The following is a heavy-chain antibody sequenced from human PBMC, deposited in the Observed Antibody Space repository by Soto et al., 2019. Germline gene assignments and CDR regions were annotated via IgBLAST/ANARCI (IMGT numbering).Heavy chain of an antibody. CDR3: GRVGDYNFWSGPDY. Sequence: EVQLVESGGGLVQPGGSLRLSCAASGFSFSDHYMDWVRQAPGKGLEWVARTRNKANRYTTEYAASVKGRFTISRDDSKNSLYRQMSSLQTEDTAVYYCGRVGDYNFWSGPDYWGQGTLVTVSS. J-gene: IGHJ4*02. CDR2: TRNKANRYTT. CDR1: GFSFSDHY. V-gene: IGHV3-72*01. D-gene: IGHD3-3*01.